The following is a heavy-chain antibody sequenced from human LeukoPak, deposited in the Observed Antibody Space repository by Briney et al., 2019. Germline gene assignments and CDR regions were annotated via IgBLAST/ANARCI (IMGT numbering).Heavy chain of an antibody. CDR2: LSGSGKYT. J-gene: IGHJ4*02. Sequence: PGGSLRLSCAASGLTFSSHVMSWVRQAPGRALEWVSSLSGSGKYTFYADSVKGRYTISRDNSRNELFLQMNSLTSGDTAEYYCAKSRATGTYPGRFDYWGLGILVTVSS. CDR1: GLTFSSHV. CDR3: AKSRATGTYPGRFDY. D-gene: IGHD3-10*01. V-gene: IGHV3-23*01.